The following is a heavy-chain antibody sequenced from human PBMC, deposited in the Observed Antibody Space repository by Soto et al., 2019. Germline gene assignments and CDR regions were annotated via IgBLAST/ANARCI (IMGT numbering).Heavy chain of an antibody. Sequence: QVQLQQWGAGLLKPSETLSLTCAVYGGSFSGYYWTWIRQPPGTGLEWIGEINHSGSTNYNPSLKIRVTISVDTSKNQFSLKLTSVTAADTAVYYCARDKITGRFDYWGQGTLVTVSS. J-gene: IGHJ4*02. CDR3: ARDKITGRFDY. CDR1: GGSFSGYY. CDR2: INHSGST. D-gene: IGHD2-8*02. V-gene: IGHV4-34*01.